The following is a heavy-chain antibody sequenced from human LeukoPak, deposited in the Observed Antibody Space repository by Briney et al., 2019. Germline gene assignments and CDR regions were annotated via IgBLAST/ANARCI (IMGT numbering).Heavy chain of an antibody. V-gene: IGHV3-23*01. CDR2: ISGRGDST. CDR1: GFTFSSYA. Sequence: GASLRLSCAASGFTFSSYAMSWVRQAPGKGLEWVSGISGRGDSTYYADSVQGRFTISGDNSKNTLYLQMNSLRAEDTAVYYCAKDIVVVVAAGDAFDIWGQGTMVTVSS. D-gene: IGHD2-15*01. J-gene: IGHJ3*02. CDR3: AKDIVVVVAAGDAFDI.